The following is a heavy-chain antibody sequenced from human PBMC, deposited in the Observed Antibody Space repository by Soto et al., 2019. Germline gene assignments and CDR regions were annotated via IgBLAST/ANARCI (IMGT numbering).Heavy chain of an antibody. Sequence: QVQLVQSESELKKPGSSVKVACKVSGGTFQNYAISWVRQAPGQGIQWVGGILPVFDELHYAPKLQGRVTITADEFTSTSHLELGSLQSADTAVYFCARASDTSGYHSLGQGTLVTVSS. CDR1: GGTFQNYA. D-gene: IGHD3-22*01. V-gene: IGHV1-69*01. CDR2: ILPVFDEL. J-gene: IGHJ4*02. CDR3: ARASDTSGYHS.